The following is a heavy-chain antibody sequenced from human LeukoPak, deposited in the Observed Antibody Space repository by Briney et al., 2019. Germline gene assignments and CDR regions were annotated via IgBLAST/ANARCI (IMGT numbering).Heavy chain of an antibody. J-gene: IGHJ4*02. D-gene: IGHD4-17*01. V-gene: IGHV4-34*01. CDR2: INHSGST. Sequence: PSETLSLTCAVYGGSFNGYYWSWIRQPPGKGLEWIGEINHSGSTNYNPSLKSRVTISVDTSKNQFSLKLSSVTAADTAVYYCAREAVTTDYWGQGTLVTVSS. CDR3: AREAVTTDY. CDR1: GGSFNGYY.